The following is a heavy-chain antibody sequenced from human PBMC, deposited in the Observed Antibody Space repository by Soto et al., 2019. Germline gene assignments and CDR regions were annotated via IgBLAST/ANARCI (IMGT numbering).Heavy chain of an antibody. V-gene: IGHV3-11*01. Sequence: PGGTRRLSCAASGFTFSDYYMSWIRQAPGKGLEWVSYISSSGSTIYYADSVKGRFTISRDNAKNSLYLQMNSLRAEDTAVYYCARAGTYCSGGSCYFVPDAFDIWGQGTMVTVSS. J-gene: IGHJ3*02. CDR1: GFTFSDYY. CDR2: ISSSGSTI. CDR3: ARAGTYCSGGSCYFVPDAFDI. D-gene: IGHD2-15*01.